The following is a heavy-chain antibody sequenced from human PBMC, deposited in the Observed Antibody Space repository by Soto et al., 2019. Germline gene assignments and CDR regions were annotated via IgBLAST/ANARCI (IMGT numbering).Heavy chain of an antibody. CDR1: GDSISSSTYY. Sequence: QLELQESGPGLVKAPETLSLTCSVSGDSISSSTYYWGWVRQPPGKGLEWIGSVYYSGSTYYNESLKSRFTMSVDTSRSQFSLRLSSVTAADTAVYYCAGFISPYTTSSPTAWGQGTLVTVSS. CDR2: VYYSGST. D-gene: IGHD3-16*01. V-gene: IGHV4-39*01. J-gene: IGHJ5*02. CDR3: AGFISPYTTSSPTA.